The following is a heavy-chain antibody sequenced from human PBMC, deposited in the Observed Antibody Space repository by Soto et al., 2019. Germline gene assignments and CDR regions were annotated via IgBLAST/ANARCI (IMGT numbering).Heavy chain of an antibody. D-gene: IGHD3-22*01. Sequence: GGSLRLSCVASGFTLSSYWMSWVRQAPGKGLEWVANIQQDGSEKSYVDSVKGRFTISRDNAKNSLFLQMNSLRAEDTAVYYCARMRGYSYFDSWGQGTLVTVSS. CDR2: IQQDGSEK. J-gene: IGHJ4*02. CDR1: GFTLSSYW. CDR3: ARMRGYSYFDS. V-gene: IGHV3-7*05.